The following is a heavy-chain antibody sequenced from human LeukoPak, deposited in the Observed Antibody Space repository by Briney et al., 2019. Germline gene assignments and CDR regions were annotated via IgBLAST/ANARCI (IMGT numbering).Heavy chain of an antibody. CDR1: GFTFSSYG. V-gene: IGHV3-30*18. D-gene: IGHD3-22*01. Sequence: GGSLRLSCAASGFTFSSYGMHWVRQAPGKGLEWVAVILSDGSNKYYADSVKGRFTISRDNSKNTLYLQMNSLRAEDTAVYYCAKDYYDSTGYYYFDSWGQGTLVTVSS. J-gene: IGHJ4*02. CDR3: AKDYYDSTGYYYFDS. CDR2: ILSDGSNK.